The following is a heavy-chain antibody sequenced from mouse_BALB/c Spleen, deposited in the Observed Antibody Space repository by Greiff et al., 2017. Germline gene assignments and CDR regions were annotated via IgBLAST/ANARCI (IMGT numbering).Heavy chain of an antibody. CDR3: ARTGGNFAMDY. Sequence: EVHLVESGAELVKPGASVKLSCTASGFNIKDTYMHWVKQRPEQGLEWIGRIDPANGNTKYDPKFQGKATITADTSSNTAYLQLSSLTSEDTAVYYCARTGGNFAMDYWGQGTSVTVSS. V-gene: IGHV14-3*02. J-gene: IGHJ4*01. CDR1: GFNIKDTY. CDR2: IDPANGNT.